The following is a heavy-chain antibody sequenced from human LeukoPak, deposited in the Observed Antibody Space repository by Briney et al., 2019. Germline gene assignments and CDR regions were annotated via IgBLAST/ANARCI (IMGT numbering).Heavy chain of an antibody. V-gene: IGHV3-74*01. CDR2: LNSDGTMT. CDR1: GFAFSRYW. J-gene: IGHJ3*01. CDR3: ARVGSTDGPHAFDL. D-gene: IGHD5-24*01. Sequence: GGSLRLSCAASGFAFSRYWMDWDRQAPGKGLVWVSGLNSDGTMTRYAESVKGRFTISRDNAKNTLYLQMNSLRADDTAVYYCARVGSTDGPHAFDLWGQGTTVTVSS.